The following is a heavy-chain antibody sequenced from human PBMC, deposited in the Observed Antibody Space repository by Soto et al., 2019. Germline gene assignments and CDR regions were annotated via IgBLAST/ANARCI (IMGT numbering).Heavy chain of an antibody. CDR1: GYTLTELS. Sequence: ASVKVSCKVSGYTLTELSMHWVRQAPGKGLEWMGGFDPEDGETIYAQKFQGRVTMTEDTSTDTAYMELSSLRSEDTAVYYCATSEGGYYGSGSYSSWGQGTLVTVSS. CDR2: FDPEDGET. V-gene: IGHV1-24*01. D-gene: IGHD3-10*01. CDR3: ATSEGGYYGSGSYSS. J-gene: IGHJ5*02.